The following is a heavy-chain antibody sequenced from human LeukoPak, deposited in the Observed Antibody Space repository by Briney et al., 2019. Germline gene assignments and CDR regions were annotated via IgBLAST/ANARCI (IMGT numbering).Heavy chain of an antibody. V-gene: IGHV3-11*06. CDR3: SRLADDKADITYFVY. CDR2: ISSGSTYT. Sequence: GGSLRLSCAASGFTFSDHYMSWPRQAPGKGLEWVSYISSGSTYTNYADSVKGRFTISRDNAKNSLYLQMNSLRAKDTAVYYCSRLADDKADITYFVYWGQGTLVTVSS. J-gene: IGHJ4*02. D-gene: IGHD3-9*01. CDR1: GFTFSDHY.